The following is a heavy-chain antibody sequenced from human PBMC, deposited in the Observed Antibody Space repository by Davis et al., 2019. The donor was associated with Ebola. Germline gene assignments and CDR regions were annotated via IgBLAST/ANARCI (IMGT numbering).Heavy chain of an antibody. V-gene: IGHV1-46*01. J-gene: IGHJ4*02. Sequence: AASVKVSCKASGYTFTSYYMHWVRQAPAQPLFXFGIINPSGGSTSYAQKFQGWVTMTRDTSISTAYMDLSRLRSYDTAVYYCARAPRWELPDYWGQGTLVTVSS. CDR3: ARAPRWELPDY. CDR1: GYTFTSYY. CDR2: INPSGGST. D-gene: IGHD1-26*01.